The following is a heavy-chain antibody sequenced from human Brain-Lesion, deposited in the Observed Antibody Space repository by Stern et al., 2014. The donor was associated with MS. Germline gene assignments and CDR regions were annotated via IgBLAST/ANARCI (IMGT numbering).Heavy chain of an antibody. D-gene: IGHD3-10*01. V-gene: IGHV3-74*02. J-gene: IGHJ5*01. CDR3: ARGERWFDS. CDR2: VNNDGRRT. CDR1: GFTFSNYW. Sequence: EVQLEESGGGLVQPGGSLRLSCAASGFTFSNYWMHWVRQAPGKGLVWVSRVNNDGRRTSYADSVKGRFTMSRDNAKNTLYLQMNSLRVEGTAIYYCARGERWFDSWGQGTLVTVSS.